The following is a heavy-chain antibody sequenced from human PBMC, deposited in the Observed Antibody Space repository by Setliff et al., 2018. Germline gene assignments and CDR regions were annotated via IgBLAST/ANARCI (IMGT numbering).Heavy chain of an antibody. V-gene: IGHV1-3*01. Sequence: SVKVSCKASGYTFTSYAMHWVRQAPGQRLEWMGWINAGNGNTKYSQKFQGRVAFTRDTSASTAYMERSSMRSEDTAVYYCASEARLSGSIDFTGLDYWGQGTLVTVSS. CDR2: INAGNGNT. CDR1: GYTFTSYA. J-gene: IGHJ4*02. D-gene: IGHD3-9*01. CDR3: ASEARLSGSIDFTGLDY.